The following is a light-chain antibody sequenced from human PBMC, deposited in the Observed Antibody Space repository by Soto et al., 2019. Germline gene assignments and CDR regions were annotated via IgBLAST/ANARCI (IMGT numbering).Light chain of an antibody. Sequence: EMVLTQSPAPLSLSPGEIATLSCSASQSVSSYLAWYQQKPGQAPRLLIYDASNKATGISARFSGSGSGTDFTLTISSLEPEDVAVYYCQLGDTFGQGTKLEIK. V-gene: IGKV3-11*01. CDR3: QLGDT. CDR1: QSVSSY. CDR2: DAS. J-gene: IGKJ2*01.